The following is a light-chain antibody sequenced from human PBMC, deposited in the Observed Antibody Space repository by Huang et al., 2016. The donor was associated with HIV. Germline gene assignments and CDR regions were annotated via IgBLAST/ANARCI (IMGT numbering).Light chain of an antibody. J-gene: IGKJ3*01. CDR2: DTA. Sequence: EIVFTQSPAPLSLSPGERATLSCKASQSVSSSLAWYQQKPGHAPRLLINDTANRATSSPARFSGSESGTDYTRTISSLEPEDVAVYDCQQRSNWALFTVGPGTKVEIK. V-gene: IGKV3-11*01. CDR3: QQRSNWALFT. CDR1: QSVSSS.